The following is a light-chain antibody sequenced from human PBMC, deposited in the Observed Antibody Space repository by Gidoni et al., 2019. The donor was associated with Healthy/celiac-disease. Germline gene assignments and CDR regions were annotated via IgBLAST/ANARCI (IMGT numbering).Light chain of an antibody. Sequence: DIQMTQSPSTLSASVGDRVTITCRASQSISSWLAWYKQKPGKAPKLLIYKASSLESGVPSRFSGSGSGTEFTLTISSLQPDDFATYYCQQYNSYSWTFXQGTKVEIK. CDR2: KAS. CDR1: QSISSW. J-gene: IGKJ1*01. CDR3: QQYNSYSWT. V-gene: IGKV1-5*03.